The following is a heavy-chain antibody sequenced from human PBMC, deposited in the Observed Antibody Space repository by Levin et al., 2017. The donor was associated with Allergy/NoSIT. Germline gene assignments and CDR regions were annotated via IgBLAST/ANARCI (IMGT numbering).Heavy chain of an antibody. Sequence: GGSLRLSCAASGFTFSSYWMHWVRQAPGKGLVWVSRINSDGSSTSYADSVKGRFTISRDNAKNTLYLQMNSLRAEDTAVYYCARGTSSSWTGYFDYWGQGTLVTVSS. J-gene: IGHJ4*02. V-gene: IGHV3-74*01. CDR3: ARGTSSSWTGYFDY. D-gene: IGHD6-13*01. CDR1: GFTFSSYW. CDR2: INSDGSST.